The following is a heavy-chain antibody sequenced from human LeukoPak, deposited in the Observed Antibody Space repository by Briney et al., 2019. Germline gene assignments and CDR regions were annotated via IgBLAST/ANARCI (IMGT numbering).Heavy chain of an antibody. CDR2: ISSSGGRT. Sequence: GGSLRLSCAASGFTFSSYDMNWVRQAPGKGLEWVASISSSGGRTDYPDSVKGRFTISRDQSKNTLYLQMSSLRDENTAIYYCAKVLPARTWDDALDIWGQGAMVTVSS. CDR3: AKVLPARTWDDALDI. D-gene: IGHD2-2*01. V-gene: IGHV3-23*01. J-gene: IGHJ3*02. CDR1: GFTFSSYD.